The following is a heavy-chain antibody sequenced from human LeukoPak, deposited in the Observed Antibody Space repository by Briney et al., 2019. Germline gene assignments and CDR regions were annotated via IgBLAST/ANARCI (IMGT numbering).Heavy chain of an antibody. CDR1: GFTFSSYG. CDR3: AKREDSSGHTGYFDY. Sequence: GGTLRLSCAASGFTFSSYGMSWVRQAPGKGLEWVSAISGSGGSTYYADSVKGRFTISRDNSKNTLYLQMNSLRAEDTAVYYCAKREDSSGHTGYFDYWGQGTLVTVSS. CDR2: ISGSGGST. D-gene: IGHD3-22*01. J-gene: IGHJ4*02. V-gene: IGHV3-23*01.